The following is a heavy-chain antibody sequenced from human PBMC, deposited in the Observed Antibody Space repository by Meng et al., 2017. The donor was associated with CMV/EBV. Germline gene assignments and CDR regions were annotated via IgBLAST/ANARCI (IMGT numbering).Heavy chain of an antibody. D-gene: IGHD3-10*01. CDR1: GYTFTGYY. CDR2: INPNSGGT. Sequence: SGYTFTGYYMHWVRRAPGQGLEWMGWINPNSGGTNYAQKFQGRVTMTRDTSISTAYMELSRLRSDDTAVYYCAISMVRGVNRPLDYWGQGTLVTVSS. J-gene: IGHJ4*02. CDR3: AISMVRGVNRPLDY. V-gene: IGHV1-2*02.